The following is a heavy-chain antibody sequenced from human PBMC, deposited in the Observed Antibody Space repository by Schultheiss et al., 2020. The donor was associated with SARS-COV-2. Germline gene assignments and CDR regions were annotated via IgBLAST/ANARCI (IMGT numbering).Heavy chain of an antibody. J-gene: IGHJ1*01. CDR1: GFTFDDYV. D-gene: IGHD2-15*01. CDR2: ISWNSGSI. Sequence: GGSLRLSCAASGFTFDDYVMHWVRQAPGKGLEWVSGISWNSGSIGYADSVKGRFTISRDNSKNTLYLQMNSLRAEDTAVYYCAKDWITYSHWGQGTLVTVSS. V-gene: IGHV3-9*01. CDR3: AKDWITYSH.